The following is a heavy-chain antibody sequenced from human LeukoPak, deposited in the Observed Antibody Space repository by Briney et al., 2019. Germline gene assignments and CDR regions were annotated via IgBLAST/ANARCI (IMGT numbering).Heavy chain of an antibody. CDR2: ITPKSGDT. CDR1: GYTFSDFY. J-gene: IGHJ4*02. V-gene: IGHV1-2*02. CDR3: ARVRLADERAWAY. Sequence: RASVKVSCKASGYTFSDFYIHWVRQAPGQGLEYVGWITPKSGDTYSPQRFQGRVTMTRDASISTAYMELSSLGSDDTAVYFCARVRLADERAWAYWGQGTLVTVSS. D-gene: IGHD3-3*02.